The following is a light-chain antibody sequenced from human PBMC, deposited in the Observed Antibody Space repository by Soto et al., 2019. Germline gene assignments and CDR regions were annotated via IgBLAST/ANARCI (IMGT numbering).Light chain of an antibody. CDR2: AAA. CDR3: QQSYSMPYT. V-gene: IGKV1-39*01. Sequence: DIQMTQSPSSLSASIGDRVTITCRASQSISIYLNWYQQKPGKAPRLLIYAAASLESGVPSRFSGSGSGTDFTLTISSLQPEDFATYYCQQSYSMPYTFGQGTKVDIK. J-gene: IGKJ2*01. CDR1: QSISIY.